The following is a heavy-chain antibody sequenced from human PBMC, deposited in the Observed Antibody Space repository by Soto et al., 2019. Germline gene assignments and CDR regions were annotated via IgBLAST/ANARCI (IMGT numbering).Heavy chain of an antibody. CDR3: ARDPLWFGEPYFDY. V-gene: IGHV3-30-3*01. J-gene: IGHJ4*02. CDR1: GFTFIXYA. Sequence: PGGSLRLSCAASGFTFIXYAMHWXRQAPGKGLEWVAVISYDGSNKYYADSVKGRFTISRDNSKNTLYLQMNSLRAEDTAVYYCARDPLWFGEPYFDYWGQGTLVTVSS. CDR2: ISYDGSNK. D-gene: IGHD3-10*01.